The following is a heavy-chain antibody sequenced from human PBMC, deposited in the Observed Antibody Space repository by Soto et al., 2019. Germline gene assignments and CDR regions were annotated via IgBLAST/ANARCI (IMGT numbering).Heavy chain of an antibody. J-gene: IGHJ4*02. CDR1: GYTFTSYG. CDR2: ISAYNGNT. CDR3: ARDQGDLDRVPNYYDSSGYYYGPY. V-gene: IGHV1-18*01. D-gene: IGHD3-22*01. Sequence: ASVKVSCKASGYTFTSYGISWVRQAPGQGLEWMGWISAYNGNTNYAQKLQGRVTMTTDTSTSTAYMELRSLRSDDTAVYYCARDQGDLDRVPNYYDSSGYYYGPYWGQGTLVTVSS.